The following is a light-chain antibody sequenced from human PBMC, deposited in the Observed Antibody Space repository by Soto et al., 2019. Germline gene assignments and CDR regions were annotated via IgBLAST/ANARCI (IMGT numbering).Light chain of an antibody. J-gene: IGLJ2*01. CDR2: GVN. Sequence: QSALTQPASVSGSPGQSITVSCTGSSSDFGDDKYVSWYQQQPGKGPNLLIYGVNSRPSGVPDRFSGSRSGNTASLTVSGLQAEDEADYYCSSFAGSPVVFGGGTKLTVL. CDR3: SSFAGSPVV. V-gene: IGLV2-8*01. CDR1: SSDFGDDKY.